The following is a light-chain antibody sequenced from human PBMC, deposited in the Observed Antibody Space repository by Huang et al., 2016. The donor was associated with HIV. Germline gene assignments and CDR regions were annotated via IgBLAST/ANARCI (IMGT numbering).Light chain of an antibody. V-gene: IGKV1-39*01. Sequence: DIQMTQSPSSLSASVGARVSITCRASESISKYVNWYQQTAGKAPKLLIYAASTLQTGVPSMFSGSGSGTEFTLTISSLQPEDFSSYYCQQSYSISYTFGQGTKLEIK. J-gene: IGKJ2*01. CDR2: AAS. CDR3: QQSYSISYT. CDR1: ESISKY.